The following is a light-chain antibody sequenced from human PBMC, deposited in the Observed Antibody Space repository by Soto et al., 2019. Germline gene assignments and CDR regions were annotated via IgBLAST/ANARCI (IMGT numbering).Light chain of an antibody. CDR3: QQSYSSPFT. Sequence: DIQMTQSPSSLSASVGDRVTITCRASQSIATYLHWYQQKPGKAPKLLIYAASSLLSGVPSRFSGSGSGTDFTLSISSLQPEDFATYSCQQSYSSPFTFGPGTKVDI. CDR1: QSIATY. V-gene: IGKV1-39*01. J-gene: IGKJ3*01. CDR2: AAS.